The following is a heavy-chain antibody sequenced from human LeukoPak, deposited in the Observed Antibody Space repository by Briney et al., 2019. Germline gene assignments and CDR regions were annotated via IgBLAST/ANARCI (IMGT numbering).Heavy chain of an antibody. V-gene: IGHV3-7*01. Sequence: GGSLRLSCAASGFTFSSYWMSWVRQAPGKGLEWVANIKQDGSEKYYVDSVKGRFTISRDNAKNSLYLQMNSLRAEDTAVYYCARDGGYYYYYGMDVWGRGTTVTVSS. CDR2: IKQDGSEK. CDR3: ARDGGYYYYYGMDV. J-gene: IGHJ6*02. D-gene: IGHD2-15*01. CDR1: GFTFSSYW.